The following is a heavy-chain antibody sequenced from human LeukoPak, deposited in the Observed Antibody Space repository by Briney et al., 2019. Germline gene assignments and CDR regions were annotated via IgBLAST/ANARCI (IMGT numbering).Heavy chain of an antibody. CDR1: GYTLTELS. V-gene: IGHV1-24*01. J-gene: IGHJ4*02. D-gene: IGHD5-12*01. CDR2: FDPEDGET. CDR3: ATQIGYDGFFDY. Sequence: AASVKVSCKVSGYTLTELSMHWVRQAPGKGLEWMGGFDPEDGETIYAQKFRGRVTMTEDTSTDTAYMELSSLRSEDTAVYYCATQIGYDGFFDYWGQGTLVTVSS.